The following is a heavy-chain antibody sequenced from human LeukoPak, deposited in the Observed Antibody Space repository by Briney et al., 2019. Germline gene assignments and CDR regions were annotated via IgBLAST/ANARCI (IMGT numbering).Heavy chain of an antibody. D-gene: IGHD5-18*01. CDR3: ARARGYSRNWFDP. CDR1: GGSISSYY. J-gene: IGHJ5*02. Sequence: SETLSLTCIVSGGSISSYYWSWIRQPPGKGLEWIGYIYYSGSTNYNPSLKSRVTISVDTSKNQFSLKLSSVTAADTAAYYCARARGYSRNWFDPWGQGTLVTVSS. V-gene: IGHV4-59*01. CDR2: IYYSGST.